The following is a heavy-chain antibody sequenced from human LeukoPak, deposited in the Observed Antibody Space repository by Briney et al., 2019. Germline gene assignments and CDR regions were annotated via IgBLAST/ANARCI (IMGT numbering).Heavy chain of an antibody. CDR1: GFTFSSYA. CDR3: AKDAAVGAIALFDY. V-gene: IGHV3-23*01. Sequence: PGGSLTLSCAASGFTFSSYAMSLVRQAPPKGLEWVSAISGSGVTTYYPDPVKGRFTISRDNSKNKLYLQMNSLRAADTAVYYCAKDAAVGAIALFDYWGQGTLVTVSS. CDR2: ISGSGVTT. J-gene: IGHJ4*02. D-gene: IGHD4-23*01.